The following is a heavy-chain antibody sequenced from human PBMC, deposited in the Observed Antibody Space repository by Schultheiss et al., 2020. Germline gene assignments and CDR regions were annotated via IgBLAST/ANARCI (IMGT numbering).Heavy chain of an antibody. CDR2: ISWNSGSI. J-gene: IGHJ5*02. Sequence: GGSLRLSCAASGFTFDDYAMHWVRQAPGKGLEWVSGISWNSGSIGYADSVKGRFTISRDNAKNSLYLQMNSLRAEDTAVYYCARGLYCSGGSCYEGSNWFDPWGQGTLVTVSS. D-gene: IGHD2-15*01. CDR3: ARGLYCSGGSCYEGSNWFDP. CDR1: GFTFDDYA. V-gene: IGHV3-9*01.